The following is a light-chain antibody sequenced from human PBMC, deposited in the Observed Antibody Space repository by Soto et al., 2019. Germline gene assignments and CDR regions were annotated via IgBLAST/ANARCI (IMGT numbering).Light chain of an antibody. V-gene: IGLV2-14*03. CDR1: GSDIGGYNY. J-gene: IGLJ1*01. CDR2: DFC. Sequence: QSVLTQPASVSGSPGQSITIYCIGTGSDIGGYNYVSWYQQHPGKAPTLMIYDFCARPLGVFHRFLGSKSGNTTSLPISGLQGDDEADYYCSSYTADMSYVFGTGTKVTVL. CDR3: SSYTADMSYV.